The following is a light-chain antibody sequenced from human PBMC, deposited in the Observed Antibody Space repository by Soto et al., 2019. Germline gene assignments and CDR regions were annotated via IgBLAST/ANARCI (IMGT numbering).Light chain of an antibody. V-gene: IGLV9-49*01. CDR3: GAGHASGSNVVV. CDR2: VGTAGIVG. CDR1: SGYSNYE. Sequence: QLVLTQAPSASASLGASVTLTCTLSSGYSNYEVDWYQQRPGKGPRFVMRVGTAGIVGSKGDDIPDRFSVSGSGLNRYLTIKNIHEEDESDYHCGAGHASGSNVVVFGGGTKLTVL. J-gene: IGLJ2*01.